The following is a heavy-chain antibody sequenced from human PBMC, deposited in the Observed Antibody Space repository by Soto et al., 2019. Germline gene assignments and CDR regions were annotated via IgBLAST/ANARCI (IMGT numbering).Heavy chain of an antibody. D-gene: IGHD2-2*02. CDR2: IWYDGSNK. J-gene: IGHJ5*02. CDR3: GRVTSFCSSTSCYKDGWFAP. Sequence: GGSLRLSCAASGFTFSSYGMHWVRQAPGKGLEWVAVIWYDGSNKYYADSVKGRFTISRDNSKNTLYLQMNSLRAEDTAVYYCGRVTSFCSSTSCYKDGWFAPGGQETRVTVPS. V-gene: IGHV3-33*01. CDR1: GFTFSSYG.